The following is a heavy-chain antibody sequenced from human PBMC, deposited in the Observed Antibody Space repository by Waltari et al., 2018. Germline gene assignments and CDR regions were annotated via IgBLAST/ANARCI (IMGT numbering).Heavy chain of an antibody. Sequence: QVLLQESGPGLVKPSQTLSLTCTVSDGSINSDTYYWSWIRQPAGKGLEWIGRIYSGGDARYSSSLERRVTISVDRSKNQFSLTIFSVNAADAAVYYCARGDERLARYHFDDWGQGTQVIVSS. CDR1: DGSINSDTYY. CDR2: IYSGGDA. CDR3: ARGDERLARYHFDD. J-gene: IGHJ4*02. V-gene: IGHV4-61*02. D-gene: IGHD6-25*01.